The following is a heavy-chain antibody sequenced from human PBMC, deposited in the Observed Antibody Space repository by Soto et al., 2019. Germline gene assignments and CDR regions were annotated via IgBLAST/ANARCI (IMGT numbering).Heavy chain of an antibody. CDR2: IKPDGSDK. CDR1: GFSFYNYW. CDR3: ARGSSNAFDI. Sequence: EVQLVESGGGLVQPGESLRLSCAASGFSFYNYWMNWVRQAPGKGPEWVANIKPDGSDKNYVDSVKGRFIISRDNAKNSLFLQMNSLRAEDTAVYYCARGSSNAFDIWGQGTMVTVSS. V-gene: IGHV3-7*02. J-gene: IGHJ3*02.